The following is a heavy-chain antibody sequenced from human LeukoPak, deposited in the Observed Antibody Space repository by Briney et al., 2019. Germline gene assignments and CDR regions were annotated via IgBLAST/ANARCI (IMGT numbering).Heavy chain of an antibody. CDR2: ISSSSSTI. J-gene: IGHJ4*02. V-gene: IGHV3-48*04. CDR3: ARGPPNYYDSSGYFYL. CDR1: GFTFSSYK. Sequence: GGSLRLSCAASGFTFSSYKMNWVRQAPGKGLEWVSYISSSSSTIYYADSVKGRFTISRDNAKNSLYLQMNSLRAEDTALYFCARGPPNYYDSSGYFYLWGQGTLVTVSS. D-gene: IGHD3-22*01.